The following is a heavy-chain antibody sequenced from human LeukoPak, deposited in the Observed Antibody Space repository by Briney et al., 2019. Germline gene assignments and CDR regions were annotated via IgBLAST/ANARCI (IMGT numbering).Heavy chain of an antibody. CDR1: GFSFKEAW. Sequence: GGSLRLSCAASGFSFKEAWMSWVRQAPGKGREWFGRVTSRSAGGTIEYAAPVKGRITISRDDSKNALYLQMDSLKTEDTAVYYCAADITDPLAQIDGWGQGTLVTVSS. D-gene: IGHD1-14*01. V-gene: IGHV3-15*01. J-gene: IGHJ4*02. CDR2: VTSRSAGGTI. CDR3: AADITDPLAQIDG.